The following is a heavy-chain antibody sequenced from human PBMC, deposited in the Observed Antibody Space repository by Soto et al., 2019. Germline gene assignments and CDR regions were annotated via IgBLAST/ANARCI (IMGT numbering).Heavy chain of an antibody. J-gene: IGHJ5*02. CDR1: GYTFTSYD. Sequence: ASVKVSCKASGYTFTSYDINWVRQATGQGLEWMGWMNPNSGNTGYAQKFQGRVTMTRNTSISTAYMELSSLRSEDTAVYYCARGFKDYVYVWGSYRYHNWFDPWGQGTLVTVSS. D-gene: IGHD3-16*02. CDR3: ARGFKDYVYVWGSYRYHNWFDP. V-gene: IGHV1-8*01. CDR2: MNPNSGNT.